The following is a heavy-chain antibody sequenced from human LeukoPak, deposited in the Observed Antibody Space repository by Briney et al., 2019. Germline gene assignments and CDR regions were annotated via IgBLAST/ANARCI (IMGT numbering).Heavy chain of an antibody. Sequence: GASVKVSCKASGYTFTSYGISWVRQAPGQGLEWMGWISAYNGNTNYAQKLQGRVTMTTDTSTSTACMELRSLRSDGTAVYYCARDPRRFGELLYDYWGQGTLVTVSS. CDR2: ISAYNGNT. CDR3: ARDPRRFGELLYDY. CDR1: GYTFTSYG. D-gene: IGHD3-10*01. J-gene: IGHJ4*02. V-gene: IGHV1-18*04.